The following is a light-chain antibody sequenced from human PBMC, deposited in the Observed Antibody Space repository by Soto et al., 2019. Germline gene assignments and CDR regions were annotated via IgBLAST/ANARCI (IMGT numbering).Light chain of an antibody. V-gene: IGKV3-20*01. CDR1: QSVSSNY. CDR2: GAS. CDR3: QQYGSSPWT. J-gene: IGKJ1*01. Sequence: EIVLTQSPVTLSLSPLERATLSCIASQSVSSNYLAWYQQKPGQAPRPLIYGASSRATGIPDRFSGSGAGTDFTLTISRLESEDFAVYYCQQYGSSPWTFGQGTKVDIK.